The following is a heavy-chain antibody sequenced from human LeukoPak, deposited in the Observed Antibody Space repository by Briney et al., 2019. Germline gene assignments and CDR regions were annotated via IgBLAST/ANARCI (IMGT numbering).Heavy chain of an antibody. J-gene: IGHJ4*02. CDR1: GGSIISSSFW. CDR3: ARPQWLAFDY. Sequence: SETLSLTCTVSGGSIISSSFWWGWIRQPPGKGLEWIGSIYYSGVSYYNTSLKSRVTISVDTSKNQFSLKLTSVTAADTAVYYCARPQWLAFDYWGQGTLVTVSS. CDR2: IYYSGVS. D-gene: IGHD6-19*01. V-gene: IGHV4-39*01.